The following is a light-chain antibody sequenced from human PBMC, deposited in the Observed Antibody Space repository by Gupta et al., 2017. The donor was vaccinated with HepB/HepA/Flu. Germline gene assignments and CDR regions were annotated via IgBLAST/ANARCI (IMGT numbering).Light chain of an antibody. CDR1: QSVSSSY. CDR3: QQYGSSPPT. CDR2: GAS. V-gene: IGKV3-20*01. J-gene: IGKJ1*01. Sequence: DIVLTQSPGTLSLSPGERATLSCRASQSVSSSYLAWYQQKPGQAPRLLIYGASSRATCIPDRFSGSGSGTDFTLTISRLEPEDFAVYYCQQYGSSPPTFGQGTKVEIK.